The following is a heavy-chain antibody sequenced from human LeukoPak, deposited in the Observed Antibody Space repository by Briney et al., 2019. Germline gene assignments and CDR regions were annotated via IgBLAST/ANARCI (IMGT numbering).Heavy chain of an antibody. CDR2: IYYSGST. Sequence: SETLSLTCTVSGGSISSGGYYWSWIRRHPGKGLEWIGYIYYSGSTYYNPSLKSRVTISVDTSKNQFSLKLSSVTAADTAVYYCARTIFGVVNGFDPWGQGTLVTVSS. V-gene: IGHV4-31*03. D-gene: IGHD3-3*01. CDR3: ARTIFGVVNGFDP. CDR1: GGSISSGGYY. J-gene: IGHJ5*02.